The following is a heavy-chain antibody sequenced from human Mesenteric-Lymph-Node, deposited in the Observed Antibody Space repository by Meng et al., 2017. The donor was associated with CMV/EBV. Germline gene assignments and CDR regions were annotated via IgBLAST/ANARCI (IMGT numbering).Heavy chain of an antibody. V-gene: IGHV3-15*01. Sequence: NAWMSWVRPAPGKGLEWVGRIKSKTYGGTTDSAAPVKGRFTISRDDSKNTLYLQMNSLKTEDTAVYYCTTDSSLWFGELSTHYYFDYWGQGTLVTVSS. D-gene: IGHD3-10*01. CDR3: TTDSSLWFGELSTHYYFDY. CDR2: IKSKTYGGTT. CDR1: NAW. J-gene: IGHJ4*02.